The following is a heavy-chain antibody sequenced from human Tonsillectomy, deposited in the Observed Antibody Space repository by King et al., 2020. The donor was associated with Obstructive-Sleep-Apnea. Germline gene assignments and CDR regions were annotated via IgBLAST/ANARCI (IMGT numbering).Heavy chain of an antibody. J-gene: IGHJ5*02. D-gene: IGHD1-26*01. CDR3: ALGGATWGWFDP. Sequence: QLQESGPGLVKPSEPLSLTCHVSGGSISRYYWSWIRQPPGKGLEWIGYIYYSGSTNYNPSLKSRVTISVDTSKNQFSLKLSSVTAADTAVYYCALGGATWGWFDPWGQGTLVTVSS. V-gene: IGHV4-59*01. CDR1: GGSISRYY. CDR2: IYYSGST.